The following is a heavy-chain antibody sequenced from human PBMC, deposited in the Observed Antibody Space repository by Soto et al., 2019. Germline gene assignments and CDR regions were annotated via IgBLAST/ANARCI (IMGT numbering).Heavy chain of an antibody. V-gene: IGHV3-33*01. Sequence: GGSLRLSCAASGFTFSSYGMHWVRQAPGKGLEWVAVIWYDGSNKYYADSVKGRFTISRDNSKNTLYLQMNSLRAEDTAVYYCARDGDYVRSHFDYWGQGTLVTVSS. CDR3: ARDGDYVRSHFDY. CDR1: GFTFSSYG. D-gene: IGHD4-17*01. CDR2: IWYDGSNK. J-gene: IGHJ4*02.